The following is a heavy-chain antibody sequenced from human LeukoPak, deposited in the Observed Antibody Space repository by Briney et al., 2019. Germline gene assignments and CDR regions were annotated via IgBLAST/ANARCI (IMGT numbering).Heavy chain of an antibody. Sequence: TSETLSLTCAVYGGSFSGYYWSWIRQPPGKGLEWIGEINHSGSTNYNPSLKSRVTISVDTSKNQFSLRLSSVTAADTAVYYCARLSYYDYIWGTYRFFDYWGQGTLVTVSS. V-gene: IGHV4-34*01. CDR1: GGSFSGYY. CDR2: INHSGST. D-gene: IGHD3-16*02. CDR3: ARLSYYDYIWGTYRFFDY. J-gene: IGHJ4*02.